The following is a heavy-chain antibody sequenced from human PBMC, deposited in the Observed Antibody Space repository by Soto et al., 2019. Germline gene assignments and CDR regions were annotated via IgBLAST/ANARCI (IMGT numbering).Heavy chain of an antibody. J-gene: IGHJ5*02. V-gene: IGHV3-48*02. CDR3: AREGVSLNWCDP. CDR2: ISSSSSTI. D-gene: IGHD2-8*01. CDR1: GFTFSRYS. Sequence: EVQLVESGGGLVQPGGSLRLSCAASGFTFSRYSRNWVRQAPGQGLDWVSYISSSSSTIYYADSVKGRFTISRENATNSLYLQMHSRRDDDTAVYYCAREGVSLNWCDPWGKGTLVPVSS.